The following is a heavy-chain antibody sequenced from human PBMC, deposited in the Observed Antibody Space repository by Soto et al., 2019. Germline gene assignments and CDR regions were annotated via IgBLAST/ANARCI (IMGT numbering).Heavy chain of an antibody. CDR3: AKDSFSPCGGDCYHRFDY. V-gene: IGHV1-8*01. CDR1: GYTFTSYD. CDR2: MNPNSGNT. D-gene: IGHD2-21*02. J-gene: IGHJ4*02. Sequence: ASVKVSCKASGYTFTSYDINWVRQATGQGLEWMGWMNPNSGNTGYAQKFQGRVTMTRNTSISTAYMELSSLRSEDTAVYYCAKDSFSPCGGDCYHRFDYWGQGTLVTVSS.